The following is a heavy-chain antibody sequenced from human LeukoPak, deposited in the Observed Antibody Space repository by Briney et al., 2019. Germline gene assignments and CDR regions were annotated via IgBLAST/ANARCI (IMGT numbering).Heavy chain of an antibody. V-gene: IGHV1-18*01. Sequence: ASVKVSCKASGYTFTSYGISWVQQAPGQGLEWMGWISAYNGNTNYAQKLQGRLTMTTDTSTSTAYMELTFLRSHDTAVLDCARSLIPTYYFDFWGQGTLVTVSS. CDR2: ISAYNGNT. CDR3: ARSLIPTYYFDF. D-gene: IGHD2-21*01. J-gene: IGHJ4*01. CDR1: GYTFTSYG.